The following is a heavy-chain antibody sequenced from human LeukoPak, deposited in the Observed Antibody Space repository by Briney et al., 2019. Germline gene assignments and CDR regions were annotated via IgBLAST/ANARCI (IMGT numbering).Heavy chain of an antibody. V-gene: IGHV3-53*01. CDR3: ARGYCSGGSCWNWFDA. Sequence: QAGGSLRLSCAASGFSVSSNYMSWVRQAPGKGLEWVSVIYTGGSTYYAESVKGRFTISRDNAKNTLYLQMNSLRAEDTAVYYCARGYCSGGSCWNWFDAWGQGTLVTVSS. J-gene: IGHJ5*02. D-gene: IGHD2-15*01. CDR2: IYTGGST. CDR1: GFSVSSNY.